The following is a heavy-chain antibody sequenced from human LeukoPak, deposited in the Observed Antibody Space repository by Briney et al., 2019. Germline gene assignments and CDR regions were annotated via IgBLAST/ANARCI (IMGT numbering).Heavy chain of an antibody. CDR2: IYTSGST. V-gene: IGHV4-4*07. J-gene: IGHJ5*02. CDR1: GASISSYY. D-gene: IGHD4-17*01. CDR3: ARSRKQNGDYTNWFDP. Sequence: PSETLSLTCTVSGASISSYYWSWIRQPAGKGLEWNGRIYTSGSTNYNPSLKSRVTMSVDTSKNQFSLKLSSVTAADTAVYYCARSRKQNGDYTNWFDPWGQGTLVAVSS.